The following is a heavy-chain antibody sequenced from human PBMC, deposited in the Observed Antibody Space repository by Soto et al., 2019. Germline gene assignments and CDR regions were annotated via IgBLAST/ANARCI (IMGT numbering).Heavy chain of an antibody. CDR1: GYTFTSYG. J-gene: IGHJ6*03. CDR2: ISAYNGNT. D-gene: IGHD1-7*01. V-gene: IGHV1-18*01. CDR3: ARAELQLGHNWNFDYYYYLDV. Sequence: GASVKVSCKASGYTFTSYGISWVRQAPGQGLEWMGWISAYNGNTNYAQKLQGRVTMTTDTSTSTAYMELRSLRSDDTAVYYCARAELQLGHNWNFDYYYYLDVWGKETTVTASS.